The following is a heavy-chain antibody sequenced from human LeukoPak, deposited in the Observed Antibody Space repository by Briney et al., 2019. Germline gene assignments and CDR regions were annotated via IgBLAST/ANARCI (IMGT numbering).Heavy chain of an antibody. CDR1: GYSFINYW. V-gene: IGHV5-51*01. D-gene: IGHD5-12*01. J-gene: IGHJ5*01. CDR3: ARRRYNVYSGYDFDS. CDR2: IYPGDYDT. Sequence: GESLKISWKGSGYSFINYWIGWVRQIPGKGLEWMWIIYPGDYDTRYSPSFQGQVTISADKSISTAYLQWSSLKASDTAMYYCARRRYNVYSGYDFDSWGQGTLVTVSS.